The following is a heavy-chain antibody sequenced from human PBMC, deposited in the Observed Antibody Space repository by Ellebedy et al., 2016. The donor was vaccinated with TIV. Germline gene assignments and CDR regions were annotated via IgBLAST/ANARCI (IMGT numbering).Heavy chain of an antibody. CDR1: GGSISSTVW. Sequence: MPSETLSLTCAISGGSISSTVWWTWVRQPPGKGLEWIGEIYHSGSSNHNPSLESRVTISLDKSKNLFSLNLNSVTAADTAVYYCASCHTGSYGCVYWGQGTLVTVSS. CDR2: IYHSGSS. J-gene: IGHJ4*02. D-gene: IGHD1-26*01. V-gene: IGHV4/OR15-8*01. CDR3: ASCHTGSYGCVY.